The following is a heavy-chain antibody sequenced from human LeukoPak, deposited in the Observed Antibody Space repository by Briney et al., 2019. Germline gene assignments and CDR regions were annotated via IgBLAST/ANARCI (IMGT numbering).Heavy chain of an antibody. CDR2: IRYDGSNK. V-gene: IGHV3-30*02. D-gene: IGHD4-17*01. J-gene: IGHJ4*02. CDR3: ATDDYGDYGLDY. Sequence: GGSLRLSCAASGFTFSSYGMHWVRQAPGKGLEWVAFIRYDGSNKYYADSVKGRFTISRDNSKNTLHLQMNSLRAEDTAVYYCATDDYGDYGLDYWGQGTLVTVSS. CDR1: GFTFSSYG.